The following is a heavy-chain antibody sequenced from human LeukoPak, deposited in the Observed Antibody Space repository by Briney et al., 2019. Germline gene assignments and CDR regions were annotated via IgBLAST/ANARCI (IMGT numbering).Heavy chain of an antibody. CDR1: GGSISSSSYY. J-gene: IGHJ4*02. CDR2: IYYSGST. Sequence: SETLSLTCTVSGGSISSSSYYWGWIHQPPGKGLEWIGSIYYSGSTYYNPSLKSRVTISVDTSKNQFSLKLSSVTAADTAVYYCASLTTYCTNGVCSDYWGQGTLVTVSS. V-gene: IGHV4-39*01. CDR3: ASLTTYCTNGVCSDY. D-gene: IGHD2-8*01.